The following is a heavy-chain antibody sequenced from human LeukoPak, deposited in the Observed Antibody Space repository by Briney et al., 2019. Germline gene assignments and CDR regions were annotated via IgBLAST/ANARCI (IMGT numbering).Heavy chain of an antibody. CDR2: INHSGST. V-gene: IGHV4-34*01. D-gene: IGHD3-3*01. J-gene: IGHJ4*02. CDR3: ASLRERSYYARGFDY. Sequence: SGTLSLTCAVSGGSLSGYYWTWIRQPPGKGLEWIGEINHSGSTNYNPSLKSRVTISVDTSKIHFSLKLSSVTAADTAVYYCASLRERSYYARGFDYWGQGTLVTVSS. CDR1: GGSLSGYY.